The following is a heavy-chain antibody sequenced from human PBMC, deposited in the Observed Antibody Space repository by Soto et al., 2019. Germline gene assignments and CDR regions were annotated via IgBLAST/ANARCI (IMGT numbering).Heavy chain of an antibody. CDR1: GGTFSSYA. CDR2: IIPIFGTA. J-gene: IGHJ6*02. D-gene: IGHD3-10*01. Sequence: SVKVACKASGGTFSSYAISWVRQAPGQGLEWMGGIIPIFGTANYAQKFQGRVTITADESTSTAYMELSSLRSEDTAGYYCARGDLWFYYYSSYGMDVRGQGTTVSVSS. CDR3: ARGDLWFYYYSSYGMDV. V-gene: IGHV1-69*13.